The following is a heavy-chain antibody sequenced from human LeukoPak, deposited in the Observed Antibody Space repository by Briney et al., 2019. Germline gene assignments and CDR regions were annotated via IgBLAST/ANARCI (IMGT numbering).Heavy chain of an antibody. D-gene: IGHD1-1*01. J-gene: IGHJ4*02. CDR3: ARGPAGYN. V-gene: IGHV3-53*01. CDR1: GFTVSSNH. Sequence: GGSLRLSCAASGFTVSSNHMSWVRQAPGKGLEWVSVIYSGGSTDHADSVKGRFTISRDNLKNTLYLQMNSLRAEDTAVYYCARGPAGYNWGQGTLVTFSS. CDR2: IYSGGST.